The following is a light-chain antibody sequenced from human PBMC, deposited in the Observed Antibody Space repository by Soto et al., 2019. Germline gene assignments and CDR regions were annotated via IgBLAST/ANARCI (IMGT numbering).Light chain of an antibody. V-gene: IGKV3-20*01. J-gene: IGKJ5*01. CDR1: QSVSSTF. CDR3: HLYGTSPL. Sequence: EIVLTQSPGTLSFSPGERATLSCRPSQSVSSTFLAWYQQKPGQAPRLLIYGASSRATGIPDRFSGSGSGTDFTLTIRRLEPEDFALYYCHLYGTSPLFGQGTRLEIK. CDR2: GAS.